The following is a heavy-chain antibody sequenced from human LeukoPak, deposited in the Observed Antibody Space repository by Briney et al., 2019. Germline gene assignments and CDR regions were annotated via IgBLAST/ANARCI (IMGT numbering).Heavy chain of an antibody. V-gene: IGHV1-18*01. CDR3: ARASEWLDFDY. J-gene: IGHJ4*02. CDR1: GYTFTSYG. CDR2: ISAYNGNT. Sequence: GASVKVSCKASGYTFTSYGISWVRQAPGHGLEWMGWISAYNGNTNYAQKLQGRVTMTTHTSTSTAYMELRSLRSDVTAVYYFARASEWLDFDYWGQGTLVTVSS. D-gene: IGHD6-19*01.